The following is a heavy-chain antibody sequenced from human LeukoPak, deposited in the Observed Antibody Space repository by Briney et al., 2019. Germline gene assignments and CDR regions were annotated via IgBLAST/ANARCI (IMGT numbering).Heavy chain of an antibody. J-gene: IGHJ4*02. CDR3: ARENYGDYPEDY. CDR1: GFTVSSNY. D-gene: IGHD4-17*01. V-gene: IGHV3-66*02. CDR2: IYSGGST. Sequence: RGSLRLSCAASGFTVSSNYMSWVRQAPGKGLEWVSVIYSGGSTYYADSVKGRFTISRDNSKNTLYLQMNSLRAEDTAVYYCARENYGDYPEDYWGQGTLVTVSS.